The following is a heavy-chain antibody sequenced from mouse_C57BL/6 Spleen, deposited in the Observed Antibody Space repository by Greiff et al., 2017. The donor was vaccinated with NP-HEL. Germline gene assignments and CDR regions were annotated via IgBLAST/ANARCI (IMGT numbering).Heavy chain of an antibody. V-gene: IGHV5-4*01. Sequence: DVQLVESGGGLVKPGGSLKLSCAASGFTFSSYAMSWVRQTPEKRLEWVATISDGGSYTYYPDNVKGRFTISRDNAKNNLYLQMSHLKSEDTAMYYCARGDYDGSSYGFAYWGQGTLVTVSA. J-gene: IGHJ3*01. CDR3: ARGDYDGSSYGFAY. D-gene: IGHD1-1*01. CDR2: ISDGGSYT. CDR1: GFTFSSYA.